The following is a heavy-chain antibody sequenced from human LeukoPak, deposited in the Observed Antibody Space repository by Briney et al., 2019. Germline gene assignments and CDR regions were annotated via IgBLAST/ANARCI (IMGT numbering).Heavy chain of an antibody. CDR1: DGSFSGYY. V-gene: IGHV4-34*01. CDR2: IIHSGSS. Sequence: SETLSLTCDVSDGSFSGYYWGWIRQPPGKGLEWIGEIIHSGSSNYSPSLKSRVTISLDTSKRQFSLTLSSVTAADTGVYYCARGPGNHYTYQPFYYMDVWGKGTAVIVS. J-gene: IGHJ6*03. CDR3: ARGPGNHYTYQPFYYMDV. D-gene: IGHD2-2*01.